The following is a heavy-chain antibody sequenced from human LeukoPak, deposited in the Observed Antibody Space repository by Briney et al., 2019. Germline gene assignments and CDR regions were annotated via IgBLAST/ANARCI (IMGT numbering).Heavy chain of an antibody. J-gene: IGHJ3*02. V-gene: IGHV4-59*01. CDR2: IYYSGST. CDR1: GGSISSYY. CDR3: ATCGGDCYGVAFDI. D-gene: IGHD2-21*01. Sequence: PSXTLSLTCTVSGGSISSYYWSWIRQPPGKGLEWIGYIYYSGSTNYNPSLKSRVTISVDTSKNQFSLKLSSVTAADTAVYYCATCGGDCYGVAFDIWGQGTMVTVSS.